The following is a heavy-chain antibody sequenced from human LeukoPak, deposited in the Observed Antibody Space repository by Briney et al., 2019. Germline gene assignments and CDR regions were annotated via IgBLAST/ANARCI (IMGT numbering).Heavy chain of an antibody. V-gene: IGHV4-59*01. CDR3: ARGPVGGATYYDGDAFDI. CDR2: IYCSGST. Sequence: SETLSLTCTVSGGSMSSYYWSWIRQSPGKGLEWIGYIYCSGSTNYNPSLKSRVTISVDTSKNQFSLKLSSVTAVDTAVYYGARGPVGGATYYDGDAFDIWGQGTMVTVSS. J-gene: IGHJ3*02. CDR1: GGSMSSYY. D-gene: IGHD1-26*01.